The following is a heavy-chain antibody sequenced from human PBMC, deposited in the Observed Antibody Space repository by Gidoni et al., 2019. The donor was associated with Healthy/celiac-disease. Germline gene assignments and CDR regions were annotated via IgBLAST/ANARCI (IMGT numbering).Heavy chain of an antibody. CDR3: ARYFNYYGSGSYSYYFDY. CDR2: IYYSGST. V-gene: IGHV4-30-4*01. D-gene: IGHD3-10*01. CDR1: GGSISSGAYY. J-gene: IGHJ4*02. Sequence: QVQLQESGPGLVKPSQTLSLTCTVSGGSISSGAYYWSWIRQPPGKGLEWIGYIYYSGSTYYNPSLKSRVTISVDTSKNQFSLKLSSVTAADTAVYYCARYFNYYGSGSYSYYFDYWGQGTLVTVSS.